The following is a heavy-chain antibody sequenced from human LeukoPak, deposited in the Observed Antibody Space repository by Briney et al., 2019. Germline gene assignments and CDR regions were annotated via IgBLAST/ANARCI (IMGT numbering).Heavy chain of an antibody. D-gene: IGHD2-2*01. J-gene: IGHJ4*02. CDR2: IKQDGSEK. Sequence: GGSLRLSCAASGFTFSSYWMSWVRQAPGKELEWVANIKQDGSEKYYVDSVKGRFTISRDNAKNSLYLQMNSLRTEDTAVYYCARDLVVPAAMGGFDYWGQGTLVTVSS. CDR1: GFTFSSYW. CDR3: ARDLVVPAAMGGFDY. V-gene: IGHV3-7*03.